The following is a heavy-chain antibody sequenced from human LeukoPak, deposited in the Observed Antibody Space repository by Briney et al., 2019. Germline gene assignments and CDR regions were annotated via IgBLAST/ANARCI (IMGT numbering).Heavy chain of an antibody. CDR1: GFTFDDYA. Sequence: GRSLRLSCAASGFTFDDYAMPWVRQAPGKGLEWVSGISWNSGSIGYADSVKGRFTISRDNAKSSLYLQMNSLRAADTALYYCAKTNVDPRIHFDYWGQGTLVTVSS. D-gene: IGHD3/OR15-3a*01. CDR3: AKTNVDPRIHFDY. CDR2: ISWNSGSI. J-gene: IGHJ4*02. V-gene: IGHV3-9*01.